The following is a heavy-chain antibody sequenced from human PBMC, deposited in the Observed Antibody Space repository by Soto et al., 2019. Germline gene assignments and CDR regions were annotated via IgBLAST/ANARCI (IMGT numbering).Heavy chain of an antibody. V-gene: IGHV1-46*01. J-gene: IGHJ3*02. CDR3: AREFCGSSWSTGGGCDI. Sequence: ASVKVSCKASGYTFTGSSMHWLRQAPGQGPEWMGIINPSGGSTSYAQKFQGRVPMTRDTSSSTVYMELSSLRSEDTDVYYCAREFCGSSWSTGGGCDIWGRGRMVAV. D-gene: IGHD6-13*01. CDR2: INPSGGST. CDR1: GYTFTGSS.